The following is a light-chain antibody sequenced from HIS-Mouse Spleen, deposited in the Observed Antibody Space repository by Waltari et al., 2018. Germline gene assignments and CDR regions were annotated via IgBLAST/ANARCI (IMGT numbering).Light chain of an antibody. Sequence: DIQMTQSPSSLSASVGDRVTITCHASQDISNYLNCYQQKPGTSPKLLIYDASNLETGVPSRFSGSGSGTDFTFTISSLQPEDIATYYCQQYDNLPITFGQGTRLEIK. CDR2: DAS. J-gene: IGKJ5*01. CDR3: QQYDNLPIT. CDR1: QDISNY. V-gene: IGKV1-33*01.